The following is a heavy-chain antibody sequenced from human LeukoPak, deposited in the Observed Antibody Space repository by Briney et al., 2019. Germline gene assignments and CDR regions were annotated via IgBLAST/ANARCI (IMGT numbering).Heavy chain of an antibody. CDR2: IKEDGSEK. J-gene: IGHJ4*02. CDR3: ARGPVVVIAPADY. CDR1: GFTFSDYW. V-gene: IGHV3-7*01. D-gene: IGHD2-21*01. Sequence: GSLRLSCAVSGFTFSDYWMTWVRQAPGKGLEWVANIKEDGSEKSYVDSVKGRFTISRDNAKNSLYLQMNNLRAEDTAVYYCARGPVVVIAPADYWGQGTLVTVSS.